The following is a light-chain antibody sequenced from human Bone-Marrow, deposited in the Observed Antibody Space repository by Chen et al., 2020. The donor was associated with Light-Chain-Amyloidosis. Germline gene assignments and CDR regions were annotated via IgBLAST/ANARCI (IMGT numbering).Light chain of an antibody. CDR1: QRISNY. J-gene: IGKJ5*01. Sequence: DIQMTQSPSSLSASVGDRVTITCRASQRISNYLNWYQQKPGKGPKLLIHAASTLQSGVPLRFSGRGYGTGFILTVSSLQTDDFAIYYCQLSYSRSSITFGQGARLEI. CDR2: AAS. CDR3: QLSYSRSSIT. V-gene: IGKV1-39*01.